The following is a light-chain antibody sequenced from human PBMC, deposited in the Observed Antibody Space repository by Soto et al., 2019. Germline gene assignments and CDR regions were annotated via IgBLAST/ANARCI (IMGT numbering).Light chain of an antibody. CDR3: QQRSNWPL. V-gene: IGKV3-11*01. J-gene: IGKJ2*01. CDR1: QSVSSY. CDR2: DAS. Sequence: EIVLTQSPATLSLSPGERATLSCRASQSVSSYLAWYQQKPGQAPRRLIYDASNRATGIPARFSGSGSGTDSTLTISSLEPEDFAVYYCQQRSNWPLFGQGTKLEIK.